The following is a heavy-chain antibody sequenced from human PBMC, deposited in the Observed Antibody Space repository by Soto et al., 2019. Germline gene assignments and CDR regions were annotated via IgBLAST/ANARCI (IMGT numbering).Heavy chain of an antibody. CDR3: AADRGYGGNSIVPYFDY. V-gene: IGHV1-58*01. J-gene: IGHJ4*02. CDR1: GFTFTSSA. Sequence: SVKVSCKASGFTFTSSAVQWVRQARGQRLEWIGWIVVGSGNTNYAQKFQERVTITRDMSTSTAYMELSSLRSEDTAVYYCAADRGYGGNSIVPYFDYWGQGTLVTVS. D-gene: IGHD4-17*01. CDR2: IVVGSGNT.